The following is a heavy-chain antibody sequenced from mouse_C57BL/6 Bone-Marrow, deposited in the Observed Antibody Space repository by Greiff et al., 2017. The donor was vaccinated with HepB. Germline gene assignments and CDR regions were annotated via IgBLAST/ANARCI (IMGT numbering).Heavy chain of an antibody. CDR3: ARSPFAY. CDR1: GFSLTSYG. V-gene: IGHV2-2*01. J-gene: IGHJ3*01. Sequence: VMLVESGPGLVQPSQSLSITCTVSGFSLTSYGVHWVRQSPGKGLEWLGVIWSGGSTDYNAAFISRLSISKDNSKSQVFFKMHSLQADDTAIYYCARSPFAYWGQGTLVTVSA. CDR2: IWSGGST.